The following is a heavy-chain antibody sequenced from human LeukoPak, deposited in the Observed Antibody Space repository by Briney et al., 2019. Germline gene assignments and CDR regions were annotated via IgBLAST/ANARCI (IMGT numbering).Heavy chain of an antibody. V-gene: IGHV3-30*03. Sequence: GGSLRLSCAASGFTFSSYGMHWVRQAPGKRLEWVAVISYDGSNKYYADSVKGRFTISRDNSKNTLYLQMNSLRAEDTAVYYCAREGFRGIYFDYWGQGTLVTVSS. CDR3: AREGFRGIYFDY. CDR1: GFTFSSYG. D-gene: IGHD3-10*01. CDR2: ISYDGSNK. J-gene: IGHJ4*02.